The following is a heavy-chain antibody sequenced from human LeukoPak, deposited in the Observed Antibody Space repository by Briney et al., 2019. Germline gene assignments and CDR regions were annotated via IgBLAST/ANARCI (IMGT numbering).Heavy chain of an antibody. J-gene: IGHJ4*02. CDR1: GFTFSSYS. CDR2: LSGSGADT. Sequence: GGSLRLSCAASGFTFSSYSMSWVRQAPGKGLEWVSSLSGSGADTYYADSVKGRFTISRDNAKNTAYLQMNSLRAEDTAVYYCAKDPYGTRYFDYWGQGTLVTAS. CDR3: AKDPYGTRYFDY. D-gene: IGHD2-2*01. V-gene: IGHV3-23*01.